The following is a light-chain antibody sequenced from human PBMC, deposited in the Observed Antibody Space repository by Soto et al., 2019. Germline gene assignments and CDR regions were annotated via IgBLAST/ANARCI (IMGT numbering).Light chain of an antibody. CDR1: QDIGDD. Sequence: GDRVTITCRTSQDIGDDLGWYQHKPGKAPNLLIFAASSLQNGVPSRFSGSGSGTEFTLTISGLQPEDFATYYCQQSSITPRSFGQGTRVEF. CDR3: QQSSITPRS. CDR2: AAS. J-gene: IGKJ1*01. V-gene: IGKV1-39*01.